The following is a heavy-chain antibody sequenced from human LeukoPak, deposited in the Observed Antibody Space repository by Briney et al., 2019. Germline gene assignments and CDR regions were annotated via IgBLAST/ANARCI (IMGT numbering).Heavy chain of an antibody. D-gene: IGHD1-14*01. V-gene: IGHV3-15*01. CDR1: GFTFSDAW. CDR2: IKSKSDGETA. J-gene: IGHJ3*02. CDR3: AKEADSTGGAFDI. Sequence: GGSLRLSCAASGFTFSDAWMNWVRQAPGKGLEWVGRIKSKSDGETADYAAPVKGRFIISRDNSKNTLYLQMNSLRADDTAVYYCAKEADSTGGAFDIWGQGTMVTVSS.